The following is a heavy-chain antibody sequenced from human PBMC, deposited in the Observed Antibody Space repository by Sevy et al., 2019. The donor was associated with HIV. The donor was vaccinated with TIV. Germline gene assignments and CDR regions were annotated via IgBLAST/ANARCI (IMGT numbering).Heavy chain of an antibody. D-gene: IGHD6-13*01. CDR1: AGSISSSSSY. J-gene: IGHJ4*02. V-gene: IGHV4-39*01. CDR2: IYYSGST. CDR3: ASRPAIAAAGNGLGSYFDY. Sequence: SETLSLTCTVSAGSISSSSSYWGWIRQPPGKGLEWIGSIYYSGSTYYNPSLKSRVTISVDTSKNQFSLKLSSVTAADTAVYYCASRPAIAAAGNGLGSYFDYWGQGTLVTVSS.